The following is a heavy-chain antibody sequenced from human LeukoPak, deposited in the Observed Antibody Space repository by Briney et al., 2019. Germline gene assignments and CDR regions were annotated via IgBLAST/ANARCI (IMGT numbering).Heavy chain of an antibody. J-gene: IGHJ4*02. D-gene: IGHD3-22*01. Sequence: GGSLRLSCAASGFTLSIYWMSWVRQAPGKGLEWVANIKQDGSEKYYVDSVKGRFTISRDNAKNSLYLQMNSLRAEDTAVYYCARVIGDYYDSSGYYTSYYFDYWGQGTLVTVSS. CDR2: IKQDGSEK. CDR1: GFTLSIYW. V-gene: IGHV3-7*05. CDR3: ARVIGDYYDSSGYYTSYYFDY.